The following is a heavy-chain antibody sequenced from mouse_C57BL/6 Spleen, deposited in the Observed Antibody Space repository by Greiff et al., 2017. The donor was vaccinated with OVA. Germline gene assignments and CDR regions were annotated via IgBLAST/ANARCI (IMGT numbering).Heavy chain of an antibody. CDR3: TWYDGSKDY. CDR1: GYTFTDYE. J-gene: IGHJ2*01. Sequence: QVQLQQSGAELVRPGASVTLSCKASGYTFTDYEMHWVKQTPVHGLEWIGAIDPETGGTAYNQKFKGKAILTADKSSSTSYMELRSLTTEDSAVYYCTWYDGSKDYWGQGTTLTVSS. CDR2: IDPETGGT. D-gene: IGHD1-1*01. V-gene: IGHV1-15*01.